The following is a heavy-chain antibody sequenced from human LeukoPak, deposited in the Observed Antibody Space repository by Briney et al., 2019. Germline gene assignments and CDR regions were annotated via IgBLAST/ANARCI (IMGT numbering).Heavy chain of an antibody. V-gene: IGHV4-39*07. J-gene: IGHJ4*02. D-gene: IGHD6-19*01. CDR1: GVSISSGGYY. CDR3: ARGLRYSSGWRGPLIDY. CDR2: INHSGST. Sequence: SETLSLTCTVSGVSISSGGYYWSWIRQPPGKGLEWIGEINHSGSTNYNPSLKSRVTISVDTSKNQFSLKLSSVTAADTAVYYCARGLRYSSGWRGPLIDYWGQGTLVTVSS.